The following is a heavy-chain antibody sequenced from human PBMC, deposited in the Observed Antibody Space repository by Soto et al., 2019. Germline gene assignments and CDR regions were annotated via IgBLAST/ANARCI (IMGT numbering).Heavy chain of an antibody. CDR1: GYTFTTYD. CDR3: ARQWELSGYYYGMDV. CDR2: MSPNSGNT. D-gene: IGHD1-26*01. V-gene: IGHV1-8*01. J-gene: IGHJ6*02. Sequence: ASVKVSCKASGYTFTTYDMNWVRQATGQGLEWMGWMSPNSGNTGYAQKFQGRVTMTGDTSISTAYMELSSLRSDDTAVYYCARQWELSGYYYGMDVWGQGTTVTVSS.